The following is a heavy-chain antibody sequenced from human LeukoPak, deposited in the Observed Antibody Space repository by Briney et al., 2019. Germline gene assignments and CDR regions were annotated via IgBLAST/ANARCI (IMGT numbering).Heavy chain of an antibody. CDR2: ISYDGSNK. D-gene: IGHD3-16*01. CDR3: ARDRRGSSDY. Sequence: GGSLRLSCAASGFTFSSYAMHWVRQAPGKGLEWVAVISYDGSNKYYADSVKGRFTISRDNSKNTLYLQMNSLRAEDTAVYYCARDRRGSSDYWGQGTLVTVSS. CDR1: GFTFSSYA. V-gene: IGHV3-30*04. J-gene: IGHJ4*02.